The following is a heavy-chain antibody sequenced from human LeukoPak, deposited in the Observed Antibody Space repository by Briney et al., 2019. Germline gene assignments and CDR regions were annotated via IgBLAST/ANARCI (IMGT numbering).Heavy chain of an antibody. Sequence: PGGSLRLSCAASGFSFTTYWMSWVRQAPGKGLEWVANIKQDGTEKYYVDSVKGRFTISRDNAKNSLYLQMNSLRVEDTAVYYCARSIAVAGASDYWGQGTLVTVSS. D-gene: IGHD6-19*01. CDR1: GFSFTTYW. V-gene: IGHV3-7*01. CDR2: IKQDGTEK. CDR3: ARSIAVAGASDY. J-gene: IGHJ4*02.